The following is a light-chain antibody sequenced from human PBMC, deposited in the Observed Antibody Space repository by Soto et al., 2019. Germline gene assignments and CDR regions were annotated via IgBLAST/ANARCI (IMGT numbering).Light chain of an antibody. Sequence: QSALTQPPSASGSPGQSVTISCTGTSNGVGYHNYVSWYQQHPGKAPKLIIYEVSKRPSGVPDRFSGSKSGNTASLTVSGLQAEDEAEYYCCLYAGSNTFTYVFGTGTKLTVL. CDR3: CLYAGSNTFTYV. CDR2: EVS. J-gene: IGLJ1*01. CDR1: SNGVGYHNY. V-gene: IGLV2-8*01.